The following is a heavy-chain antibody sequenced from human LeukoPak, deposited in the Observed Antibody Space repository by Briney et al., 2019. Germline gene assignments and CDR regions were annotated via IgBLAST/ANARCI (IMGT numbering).Heavy chain of an antibody. CDR3: ATFIVGFTYDEHFQH. J-gene: IGHJ1*01. Sequence: GGSLRLSCAASGFTFSSFSMNWVRQAPGKGLEGVSYIRTSGTNTDYTGSVKGRFTISRDNAKNSLYLQMNSLRAEDTAVYYCATFIVGFTYDEHFQHWGQGTLVTVSS. V-gene: IGHV3-48*04. D-gene: IGHD1-26*01. CDR1: GFTFSSFS. CDR2: IRTSGTNT.